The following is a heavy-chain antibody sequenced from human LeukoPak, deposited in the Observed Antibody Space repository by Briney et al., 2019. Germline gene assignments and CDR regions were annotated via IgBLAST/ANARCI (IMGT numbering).Heavy chain of an antibody. D-gene: IGHD2-15*01. CDR2: ISYDGSNK. J-gene: IGHJ4*02. Sequence: PGGSLRLSCAASGFTFSSYAMHWVRQAPGKGLEWVAVISYDGSNKYYADSVKGRFTISRDNSKNTLYLQMNSLRDEDTAVYYCARDTGSGFDYWGQGTLVTVSS. V-gene: IGHV3-30-3*01. CDR1: GFTFSSYA. CDR3: ARDTGSGFDY.